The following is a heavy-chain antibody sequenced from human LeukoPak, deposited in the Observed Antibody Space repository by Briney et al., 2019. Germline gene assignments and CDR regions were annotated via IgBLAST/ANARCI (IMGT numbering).Heavy chain of an antibody. CDR2: ISAYNGNT. J-gene: IGHJ4*02. D-gene: IGHD3-10*01. CDR1: GYTFTSYG. CDR3: ARDRVVRGVIIGEFDY. V-gene: IGHV1-18*01. Sequence: ASVKVSCKASGYTFTSYGISWVRQAPGQGLEWMGWISAYNGNTNYAQKLQGRVTMTTDTSTSTAYMELRSLRSDDTAVYYCARDRVVRGVIIGEFDYWGQGTLVTVSS.